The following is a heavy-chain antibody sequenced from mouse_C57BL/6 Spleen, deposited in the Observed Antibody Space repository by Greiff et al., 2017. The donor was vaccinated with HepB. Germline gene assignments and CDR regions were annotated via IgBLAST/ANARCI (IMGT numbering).Heavy chain of an antibody. J-gene: IGHJ1*03. D-gene: IGHD2-2*01. V-gene: IGHV1-69*01. CDR2: IDPSDSYT. CDR3: ARSSYGYDAGYFDV. Sequence: VQLQQPGAELVMPGASVKLSCKASGYTFTSYWMHWVKQRPGQGLEWIGEIDPSDSYTNYHQKFKGKSTLTVDKSSSTAYMQLSSLTSEDSAVYYCARSSYGYDAGYFDVWGTGTTVTVSS. CDR1: GYTFTSYW.